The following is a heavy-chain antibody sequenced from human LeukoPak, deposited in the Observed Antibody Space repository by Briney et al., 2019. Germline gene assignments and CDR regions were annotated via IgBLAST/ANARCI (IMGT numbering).Heavy chain of an antibody. J-gene: IGHJ6*03. CDR2: IYSGVTT. Sequence: GGSLRLSCAASGFTVSTTYMSWVRQAPGKGLEWVSLIYSGVTTYYADSVKGRFTISRDNSKSTLYLQMHSLRAEDTAVYYCARVYLYYYMDVWGKGTTVTVSS. V-gene: IGHV3-53*01. CDR3: ARVYLYYYMDV. CDR1: GFTVSTTY.